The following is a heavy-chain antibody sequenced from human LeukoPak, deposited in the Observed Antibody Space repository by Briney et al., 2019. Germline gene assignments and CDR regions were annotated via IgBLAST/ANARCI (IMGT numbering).Heavy chain of an antibody. V-gene: IGHV1-2*02. CDR1: GYTFTGYY. Sequence: ASLKVSCKTSGYTFTGYYIHWLRQAPGQGLEWMGWINPNTGATKYARMFQGRVTMARDTSISTAYMELSGLRSDDTAVYYCARDASGGPWYYFDYWGQGTLVTVSS. J-gene: IGHJ4*02. CDR2: INPNTGAT. D-gene: IGHD1-26*01. CDR3: ARDASGGPWYYFDY.